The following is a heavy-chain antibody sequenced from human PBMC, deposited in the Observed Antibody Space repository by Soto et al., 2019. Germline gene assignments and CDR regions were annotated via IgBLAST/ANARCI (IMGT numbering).Heavy chain of an antibody. CDR1: GFTFSSYW. V-gene: IGHV3-7*01. CDR3: GRDAGRRFDY. Sequence: EVQLVESGRGLVQPGGSLRLSCAASGFTFSSYWMTWARQAPGKGLEWVASMNRDGSEKRYVDSVEGRFTFSRDNAKNSLFLQMNSLRPDDTAVYYCGRDAGRRFDYWGQGSLVNVSS. D-gene: IGHD6-13*01. J-gene: IGHJ4*02. CDR2: MNRDGSEK.